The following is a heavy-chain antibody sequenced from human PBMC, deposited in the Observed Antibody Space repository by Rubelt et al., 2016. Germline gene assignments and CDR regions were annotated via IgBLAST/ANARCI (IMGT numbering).Heavy chain of an antibody. Sequence: QLQLQESGPGLVKPSETLSLTCTVSGGSISSSNWWSWVRQPPGKGLEWIGYIYHSGSTYYNPSINRRVTLSVARSMNQFSLKLSSVTAADTAVYYCARGGPLNYYYYGMDVWGQGTTVTVSS. V-gene: IGHV4-4*02. CDR3: ARGGPLNYYYYGMDV. CDR2: IYHSGST. J-gene: IGHJ6*02. CDR1: GGSISSSNW.